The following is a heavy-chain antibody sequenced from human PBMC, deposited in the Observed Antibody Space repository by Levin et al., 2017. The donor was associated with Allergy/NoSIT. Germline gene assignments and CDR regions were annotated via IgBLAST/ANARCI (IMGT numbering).Heavy chain of an antibody. CDR3: ARLSGDTPFDS. D-gene: IGHD2-21*01. Sequence: QPGGSLRLSCAASGFTFSNYWMHWVRQDPGKGLVWVSRINSDGSSTDYADSVKGRFTISRDNAKNTLYLQMNSLRAEDTAVYYCARLSGDTPFDSWGQGALVTVSS. CDR2: INSDGSST. CDR1: GFTFSNYW. J-gene: IGHJ5*01. V-gene: IGHV3-74*01.